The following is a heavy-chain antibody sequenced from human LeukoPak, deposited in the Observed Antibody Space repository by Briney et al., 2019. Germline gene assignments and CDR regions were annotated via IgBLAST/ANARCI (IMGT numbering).Heavy chain of an antibody. CDR3: ARHPAYYDFWSGYADY. Sequence: SETLSLTCAVYGGSFSGYYWSWIRQPPGKGLEWIGEINHSGSTNYNPSLKSRVTISVDTSKNQFSLKLSSVTAADTAVYYCARHPAYYDFWSGYADYWGQGTLVTVSS. CDR2: INHSGST. J-gene: IGHJ4*02. V-gene: IGHV4-34*01. CDR1: GGSFSGYY. D-gene: IGHD3-3*01.